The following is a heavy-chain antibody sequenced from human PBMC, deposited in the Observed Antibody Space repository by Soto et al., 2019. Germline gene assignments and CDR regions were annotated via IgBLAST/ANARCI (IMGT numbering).Heavy chain of an antibody. CDR1: GGSISSYY. D-gene: IGHD5-18*01. J-gene: IGHJ4*02. CDR2: IYYSGST. Sequence: SQTLSLTCTVSGGSISSYYWSWIRQPPGKGLEWIGYIYYSGSTNYNPSLKSRVTISVDTSKNQFSLKLSSVTAADTAVYYCARILGTAMVIFDYWGQGTLVTVSS. CDR3: ARILGTAMVIFDY. V-gene: IGHV4-59*01.